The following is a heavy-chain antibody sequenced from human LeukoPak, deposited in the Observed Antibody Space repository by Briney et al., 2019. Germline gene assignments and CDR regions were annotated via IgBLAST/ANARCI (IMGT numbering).Heavy chain of an antibody. V-gene: IGHV3-30*02. CDR2: IRYDGSNK. D-gene: IGHD6-13*01. Sequence: GGSLRLSCAASGFTFSSYGMHWVRQAPGKGLEWVAFIRYDGSNKYYADSVKGRFTISRDNSKNTLYLQMNSLRAEDTAVYYCARGSTTWYNWFDLWGQGTLVTVSS. J-gene: IGHJ5*02. CDR3: ARGSTTWYNWFDL. CDR1: GFTFSSYG.